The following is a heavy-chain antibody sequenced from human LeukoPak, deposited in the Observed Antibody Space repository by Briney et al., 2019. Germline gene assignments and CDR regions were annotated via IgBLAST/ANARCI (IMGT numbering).Heavy chain of an antibody. V-gene: IGHV3-74*01. CDR2: INSDGSNT. J-gene: IGHJ4*02. CDR3: ARVSGYVLDY. Sequence: PGGSLRLSCAASGXTFSSYWMHWVRQAPGKGLVWVSRINSDGSNTIYADSVRGRFTISRDNAKNTLYLQMNSLRAEDTAVYYCARVSGYVLDYWGQGTLVTVSS. CDR1: GXTFSSYW. D-gene: IGHD5-12*01.